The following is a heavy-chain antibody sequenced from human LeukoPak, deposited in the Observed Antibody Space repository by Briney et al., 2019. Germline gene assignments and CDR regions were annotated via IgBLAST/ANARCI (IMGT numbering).Heavy chain of an antibody. CDR1: GFGFSSFA. D-gene: IGHD3-22*01. CDR3: AKDGTYYYDTNGYYRFDY. J-gene: IGHJ4*02. Sequence: GGSLRLSCAASGFGFSSFAMSWVRQAPGKGLEWVSGISGSGGSTYYADSVKGRFTISRDNSKNTLYLQMNSPRAEDTAVYYCAKDGTYYYDTNGYYRFDYWGQGTLITVSS. CDR2: ISGSGGST. V-gene: IGHV3-23*01.